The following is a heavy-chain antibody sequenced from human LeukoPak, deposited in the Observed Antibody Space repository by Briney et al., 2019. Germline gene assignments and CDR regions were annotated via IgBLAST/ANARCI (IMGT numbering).Heavy chain of an antibody. CDR1: GFTFSSYS. D-gene: IGHD3-3*01. CDR2: ISSSSSYI. Sequence: GGSLRLSCSASGFTFSSYSMNWVRQAPGKGLEWVSSISSSSSYIYYADSVKGRFTISRDNAKDSLYLQMNSLRAEDTAVYYCARGNDFWSGLYDVYYFDYWGQGTLVTVSS. V-gene: IGHV3-21*01. CDR3: ARGNDFWSGLYDVYYFDY. J-gene: IGHJ4*02.